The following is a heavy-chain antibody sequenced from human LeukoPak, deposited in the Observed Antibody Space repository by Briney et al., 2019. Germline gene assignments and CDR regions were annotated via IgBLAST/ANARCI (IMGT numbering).Heavy chain of an antibody. Sequence: SETLSLTCTVSGGSITSYYWSWIRQPPGKGLEWIGYIYYSGTTNYNPSLTSRVTISVATSKNQFYLKLSSVTAPDTAVYYCASYSMYDFWSGYRSDAFHIWGQGTMVTVSS. CDR3: ASYSMYDFWSGYRSDAFHI. J-gene: IGHJ3*02. V-gene: IGHV4-59*01. D-gene: IGHD3-3*01. CDR1: GGSITSYY. CDR2: IYYSGTT.